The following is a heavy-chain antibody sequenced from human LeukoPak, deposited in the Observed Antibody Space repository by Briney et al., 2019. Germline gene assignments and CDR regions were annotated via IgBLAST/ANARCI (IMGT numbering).Heavy chain of an antibody. V-gene: IGHV3-9*01. Sequence: GGSLRLSCAASGFTFDGYAMHWVRQAPGKGLEWVSGISWNSGSIGYADSVKGRFTISRDNAKNSLYLQMNSLRAEDTALYYCAKDMLGVVTHYGMDVWGQGTTVTVSS. CDR2: ISWNSGSI. J-gene: IGHJ6*02. D-gene: IGHD3-3*01. CDR3: AKDMLGVVTHYGMDV. CDR1: GFTFDGYA.